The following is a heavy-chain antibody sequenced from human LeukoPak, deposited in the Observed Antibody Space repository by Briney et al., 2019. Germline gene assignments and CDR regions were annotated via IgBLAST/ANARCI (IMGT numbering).Heavy chain of an antibody. J-gene: IGHJ6*02. Sequence: PGGSLRLSCAASGFTFYSYGMNWVRQAPGKGLEWVSGINRSGDSTSYADSVKGRFTVSRDNFKDTLYLQLNSLRAEDTAVYWCAKAPYDYIWRSYRQDYRHHYYYAMDVWGHGTTVTVSS. CDR1: GFTFYSYG. V-gene: IGHV3-23*05. CDR3: AKAPYDYIWRSYRQDYRHHYYYAMDV. D-gene: IGHD3-16*02. CDR2: INRSGDST.